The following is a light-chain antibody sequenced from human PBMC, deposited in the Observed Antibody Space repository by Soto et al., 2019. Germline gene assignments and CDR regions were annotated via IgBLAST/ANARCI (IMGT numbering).Light chain of an antibody. V-gene: IGLV1-44*01. J-gene: IGLJ2*01. CDR2: SND. CDR3: ASWDDSRKGVV. Sequence: QSVLTQPPSASGTPGQSGTISCSGSSSNIGSNTVTWYQHLPGTAPKLLIYSNDQRPSGVPDRFSGSKSGTSASLAISGLQSEDEADYYCASWDDSRKGVVFGGGTKLTVL. CDR1: SSNIGSNT.